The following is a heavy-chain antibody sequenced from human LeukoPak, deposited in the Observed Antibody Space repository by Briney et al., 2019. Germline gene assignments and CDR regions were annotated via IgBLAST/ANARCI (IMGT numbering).Heavy chain of an antibody. V-gene: IGHV3-23*01. CDR3: AKGPPNVVVPAAMVGYDWFDA. Sequence: GGSLRLSCAASVCTFNSYAMSWVRQAPGKGLEWVSAISGSGGSTYYADSVKGRFTIPRHNSKNTLYLQMNSLRAEDTAVYYCAKGPPNVVVPAAMVGYDWFDAWGQGTLVTVSS. CDR1: VCTFNSYA. J-gene: IGHJ5*02. CDR2: ISGSGGST. D-gene: IGHD2-2*01.